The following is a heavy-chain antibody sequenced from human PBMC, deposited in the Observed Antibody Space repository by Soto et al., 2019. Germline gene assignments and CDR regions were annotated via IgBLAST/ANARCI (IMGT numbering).Heavy chain of an antibody. V-gene: IGHV4-34*01. CDR2: INHSGSA. J-gene: IGHJ5*02. CDR1: GGSFSGYI. CDR3: ARDSITTFGVVDGVGRFDP. D-gene: IGHD3-3*01. Sequence: PSETLSLTCDVYGGSFSGYIWTWIRQTPGKGLQWIGQINHSGSANYNPSLKSRVTISVDTSKNQFSLKLSSVTAADTAVYYCARDSITTFGVVDGVGRFDPWGQGTLVTVSS.